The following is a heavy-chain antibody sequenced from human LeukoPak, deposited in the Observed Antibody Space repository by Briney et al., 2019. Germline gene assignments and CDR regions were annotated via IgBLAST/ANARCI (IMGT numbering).Heavy chain of an antibody. V-gene: IGHV4-38-2*01. CDR2: IYQSGTT. J-gene: IGHJ5*02. CDR3: ARHLYYYESWFDP. Sequence: SETLSLTCAVSGSSVSSGYYWGWIRQPPGKGLEWIGSIYQSGTTYYNPSLKSRVTISLDTSKTQFSLKLSSVTAADTAVYYCARHLYYYESWFDPWGQGTLVTVSS. D-gene: IGHD3-22*01. CDR1: GSSVSSGYY.